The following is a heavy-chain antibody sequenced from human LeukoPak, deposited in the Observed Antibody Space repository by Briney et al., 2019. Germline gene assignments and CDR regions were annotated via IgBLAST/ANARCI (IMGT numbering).Heavy chain of an antibody. CDR2: ISAYNGNT. D-gene: IGHD3-3*01. Sequence: GASVKVSCKASGYTFTSYGISWVRQAPGQGLEWMGWISAYNGNTNYAQKPQGRVTMTTDTSTSTAYMELRSLRSDDTAVYYCARDSISEWSTINWFDPWGQGTLVTVSS. J-gene: IGHJ5*02. CDR3: ARDSISEWSTINWFDP. V-gene: IGHV1-18*01. CDR1: GYTFTSYG.